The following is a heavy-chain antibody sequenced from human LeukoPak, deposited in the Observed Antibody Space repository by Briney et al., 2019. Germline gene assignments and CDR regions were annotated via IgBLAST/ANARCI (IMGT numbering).Heavy chain of an antibody. CDR3: ARETKYSYGNAFDI. CDR1: GGSISSGGYY. J-gene: IGHJ3*02. V-gene: IGHV4-31*03. CDR2: IYYSGST. Sequence: PSQTLSLTCTVSGGSISSGGYYWRWIRQHPGKGLEWIGYIYYSGSTYYNPSLKSRVTISVDTSKNQFSLKLSSVTAADTAVYYCARETKYSYGNAFDIWGQGTMVTVSS. D-gene: IGHD5-18*01.